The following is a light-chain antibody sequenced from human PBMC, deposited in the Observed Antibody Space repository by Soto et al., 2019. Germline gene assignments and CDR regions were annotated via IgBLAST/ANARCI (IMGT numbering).Light chain of an antibody. Sequence: QSVLTQPASVSGSPGQSITISCTGTSSDVGGYDYVSWYQQYPDKAPKLMIFEVSNRPSGVSNRFSGSKSGNTASLTISGLQTEDEADYYCSAYAGSSVLFGGGTKLT. CDR1: SSDVGGYDY. CDR3: SAYAGSSVL. J-gene: IGLJ2*01. CDR2: EVS. V-gene: IGLV2-14*01.